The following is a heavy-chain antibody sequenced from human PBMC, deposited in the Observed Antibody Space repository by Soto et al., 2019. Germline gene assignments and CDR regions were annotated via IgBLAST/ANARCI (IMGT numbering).Heavy chain of an antibody. D-gene: IGHD2-2*01. J-gene: IGHJ5*02. V-gene: IGHV4-34*01. CDR2: INHSGST. Sequence: QVQLQQWGAGLLKPSESLSLTCAVYGGSFSGYYWSWIRQPPGKGLEWIGEINHSGSTNYNPPLKSRVPIAVDTSKNQFSLKLSSVTAADTAVYYWASRVVPASMRVCWFDPWGQGTLVTVS. CDR1: GGSFSGYY. CDR3: ASRVVPASMRVCWFDP.